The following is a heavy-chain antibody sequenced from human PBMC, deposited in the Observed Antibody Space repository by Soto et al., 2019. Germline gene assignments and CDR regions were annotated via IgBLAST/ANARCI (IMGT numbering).Heavy chain of an antibody. Sequence: SETLSLTCAVYGGSFSGYYWSWIRQPPGKGLEWIGEINHSGSTNYNPSLKSRVTISVDTSKNQFSLKLSSVTAADTAVYYCARGLWLLYYYYGMDVWGQGTTVTVSS. CDR3: ARGLWLLYYYYGMDV. J-gene: IGHJ6*02. D-gene: IGHD5-18*01. CDR2: INHSGST. V-gene: IGHV4-34*01. CDR1: GGSFSGYY.